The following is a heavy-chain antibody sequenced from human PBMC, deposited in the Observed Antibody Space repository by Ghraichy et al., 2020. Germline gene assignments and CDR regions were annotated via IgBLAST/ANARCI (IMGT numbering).Heavy chain of an antibody. CDR1: GGSISSSSYY. D-gene: IGHD4-17*01. V-gene: IGHV4-39*01. CDR2: IYYSGST. J-gene: IGHJ4*02. CDR3: AITGFGYGDCFDY. Sequence: SETLSLTCTVSGGSISSSSYYWGWIRQPPGKGLEWIGSIYYSGSTYYNPSLKSRVTISVDTSKNQFSLKLSSVTAADTAVYYCAITGFGYGDCFDYWGQGTLVTVSS.